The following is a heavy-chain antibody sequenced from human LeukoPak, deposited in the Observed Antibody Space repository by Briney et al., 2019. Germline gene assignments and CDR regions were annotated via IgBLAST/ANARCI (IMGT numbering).Heavy chain of an antibody. J-gene: IGHJ4*02. CDR1: GYTFTAYY. V-gene: IGHV1-2*02. CDR3: AREIPCSSSSCLDY. CDR2: MNPHSGGT. D-gene: IGHD2-2*01. Sequence: GASVKVSCKASGYTFTAYYMHWVRQAPGQGLEWMGWMNPHSGGTYIAQKFQGRVTMTRDTSITTAHMELSRLTSDDTAMYYCAREIPCSSSSCLDYWGQGTLVTVSS.